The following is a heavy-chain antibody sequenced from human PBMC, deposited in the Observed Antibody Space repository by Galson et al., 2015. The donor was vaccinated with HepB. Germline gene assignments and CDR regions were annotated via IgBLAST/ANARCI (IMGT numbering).Heavy chain of an antibody. J-gene: IGHJ2*01. CDR2: ISYDGSNK. D-gene: IGHD2-21*01. CDR1: GFTFSSYA. CDR3: ARDPLPFPENWYFDL. V-gene: IGHV3-30-3*01. Sequence: SLRLSCAASGFTFSSYAMHWVRQAPGKGLEWVAVISYDGSNKYYADSVKGRFTISRDNSKNTLYLQMNSLRAEDTAVYYCARDPLPFPENWYFDLWGRGTLVTVSS.